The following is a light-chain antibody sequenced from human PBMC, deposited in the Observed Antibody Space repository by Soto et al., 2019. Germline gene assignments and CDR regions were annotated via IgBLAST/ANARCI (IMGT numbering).Light chain of an antibody. V-gene: IGKV1-39*01. J-gene: IGKJ1*01. Sequence: DIQMTQSPSSLSASVGDRVTITCQASQDISSYLNWYQQKPGKAPNLLIYAASSLQSGVPSRFSGSGSGTDFTLTISSLQPEDFATYYCQQSYSTPGTFGQGTKVDIK. CDR1: QDISSY. CDR3: QQSYSTPGT. CDR2: AAS.